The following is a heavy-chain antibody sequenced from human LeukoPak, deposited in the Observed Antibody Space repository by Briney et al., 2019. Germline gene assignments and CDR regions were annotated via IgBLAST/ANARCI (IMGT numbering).Heavy chain of an antibody. CDR1: GSTFTNYW. D-gene: IGHD3-16*01. V-gene: IGHV5-51*01. J-gene: IGHJ1*01. CDR2: IYPGDSDT. Sequence: GESLQISCQASGSTFTNYWIGWVRQLPGKGLEWMGIIYPGDSDTRYSPSFRGQVIISADKSIRTAYLQWTSLKASDTAMYYCARHTGEGSHFQHWGQGSLVTVSS. CDR3: ARHTGEGSHFQH.